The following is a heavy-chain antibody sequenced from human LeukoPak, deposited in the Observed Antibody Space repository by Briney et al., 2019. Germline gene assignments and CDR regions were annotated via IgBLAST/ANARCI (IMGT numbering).Heavy chain of an antibody. Sequence: GGSLTLSCAASGFSVTTYAMGWVRQAPGKGLEWVSVISDRGDSTHYADSVRGRFTISRDNSKSTLSLQMNSLRAEDTAIYYCATYRQVLLPFESWGQGTLVTVSS. CDR3: ATYRQVLLPFES. CDR1: GFSVTTYA. V-gene: IGHV3-23*01. D-gene: IGHD2-8*02. J-gene: IGHJ4*02. CDR2: ISDRGDST.